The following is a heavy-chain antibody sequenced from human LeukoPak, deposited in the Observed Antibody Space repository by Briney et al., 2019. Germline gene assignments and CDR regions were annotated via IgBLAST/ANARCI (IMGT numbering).Heavy chain of an antibody. D-gene: IGHD6-19*01. CDR1: GFSFGNYG. Sequence: GGSLRLSCAASGFSFGNYGMSWVRQAPGKGLEWVSTISGSGGVTNYADSVKGRFTISRGNSKNTMNLQMNSLRAEDTAVYYCAKQMGYSSGWPFDYWGQGTLVTVSS. CDR3: AKQMGYSSGWPFDY. CDR2: ISGSGGVT. V-gene: IGHV3-23*01. J-gene: IGHJ4*02.